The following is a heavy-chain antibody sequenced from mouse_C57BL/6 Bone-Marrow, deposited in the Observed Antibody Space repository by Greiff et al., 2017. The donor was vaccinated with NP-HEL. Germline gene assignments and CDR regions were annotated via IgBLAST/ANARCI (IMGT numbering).Heavy chain of an antibody. D-gene: IGHD2-2*01. CDR2: ISYSGST. J-gene: IGHJ4*01. CDR3: ARSPLWLRRNYYAMDY. V-gene: IGHV3-8*01. Sequence: DVKLVESGPGLAKPSQTLSLTCSITGYSITSDYWNWIRKFPGNKLEYMGYISYSGSTYYNPSLKSRISITRDTSKNQYYLQLNSVITEDTATYYCARSPLWLRRNYYAMDYWGQGTSVTVSS. CDR1: GYSITSDY.